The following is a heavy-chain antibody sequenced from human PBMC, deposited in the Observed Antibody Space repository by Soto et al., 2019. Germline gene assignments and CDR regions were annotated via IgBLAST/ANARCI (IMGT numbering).Heavy chain of an antibody. D-gene: IGHD4-17*01. CDR3: AKVWTDYGDYVRGYYYGMDV. CDR1: GFTFSSYG. Sequence: QVQLVESGGGVVQPGRSLRLSCAASGFTFSSYGMHWVRQAPGKGLEWVAVISYDGSNKYYADSVKGRFTISRDNSKNTLYLQMNSLRAEDTAVYYCAKVWTDYGDYVRGYYYGMDVWGQGTTVTVSS. CDR2: ISYDGSNK. V-gene: IGHV3-30*18. J-gene: IGHJ6*02.